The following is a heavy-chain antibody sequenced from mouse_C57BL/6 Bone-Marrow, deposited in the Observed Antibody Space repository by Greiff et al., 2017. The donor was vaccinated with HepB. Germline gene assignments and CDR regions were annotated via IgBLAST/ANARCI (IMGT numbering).Heavy chain of an antibody. Sequence: VQLKQPGAELVKPGASVKLSCKASGYTFTSYWMQWVKQRPGQGLEWIGEIDPSDSYTNYNQKFKGKATLTVDTSSSTAYMQLSSLTSEDSAVYYCARLGLGPGAMDYWGQGTSVTVSS. CDR2: IDPSDSYT. V-gene: IGHV1-50*01. CDR3: ARLGLGPGAMDY. CDR1: GYTFTSYW. D-gene: IGHD4-1*01. J-gene: IGHJ4*01.